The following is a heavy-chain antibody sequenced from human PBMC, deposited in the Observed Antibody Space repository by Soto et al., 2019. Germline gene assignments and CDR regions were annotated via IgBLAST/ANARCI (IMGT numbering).Heavy chain of an antibody. CDR3: ASHPLWFGDLPIGGDY. D-gene: IGHD3-10*01. CDR2: IYYSGST. Sequence: SETLSLTCTVSGGSISSSSYYWGWIRQPPGKGLEWIGSIYYSGSTYYNPSLKSRVTISVDTSKNQFSLKLSSVTAADTAVYYCASHPLWFGDLPIGGDYWGQGTLVTVSS. CDR1: GGSISSSSYY. J-gene: IGHJ4*02. V-gene: IGHV4-39*01.